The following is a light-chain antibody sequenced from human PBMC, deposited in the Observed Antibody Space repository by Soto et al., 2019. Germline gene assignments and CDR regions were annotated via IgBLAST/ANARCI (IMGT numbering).Light chain of an antibody. Sequence: EIVMTQSPGTLSVSPGETATLSCRASQVLGTNLAWYQQKPGQSPTLLIYGIYIRATGVPVRFTGSGSGTAFTLTLTSLQSEDFATYYCQQYNYWPPITFGQGTRLEIK. V-gene: IGKV3-15*01. CDR2: GIY. J-gene: IGKJ5*01. CDR1: QVLGTN. CDR3: QQYNYWPPIT.